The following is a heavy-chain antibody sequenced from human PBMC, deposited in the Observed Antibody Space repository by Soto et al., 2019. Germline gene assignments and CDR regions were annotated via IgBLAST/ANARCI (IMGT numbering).Heavy chain of an antibody. CDR1: GGTFSSYA. D-gene: IGHD3-22*01. CDR3: ASSSVTMIVVVITAEYFQH. Sequence: QVQLVQSGAEVKKPGSSVKVSCTASGGTFSSYAISWVRQAPGQGLEWMGGIIPIFGTANYAQKFQGRVTITADESTSTAYMELSSLRSEDTAVYYCASSSVTMIVVVITAEYFQHWGQGTLVTVSS. V-gene: IGHV1-69*01. J-gene: IGHJ1*01. CDR2: IIPIFGTA.